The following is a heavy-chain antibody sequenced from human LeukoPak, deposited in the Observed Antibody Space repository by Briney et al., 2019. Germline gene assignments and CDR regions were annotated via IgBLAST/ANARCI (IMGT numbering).Heavy chain of an antibody. CDR1: GSTFSSYW. V-gene: IGHV3-30*03. CDR3: ARDMGQWLPNFFDY. D-gene: IGHD6-19*01. J-gene: IGHJ4*02. Sequence: GSLRLSCAASGSTFSSYWMSWVRQAPGKGLEWVDYADSVKGRFTISRDNSKNTLYLQMNSLRAEDTAVYYCARDMGQWLPNFFDYWGQGTLVTVSS.